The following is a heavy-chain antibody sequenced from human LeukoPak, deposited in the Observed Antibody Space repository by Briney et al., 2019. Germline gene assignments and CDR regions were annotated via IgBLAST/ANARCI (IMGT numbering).Heavy chain of an antibody. Sequence: PGGSLRLSCAASGFIFSSYAMSWVRQAPGKGLEWVLGISGTGGRTYYADSVKGRFTISRDNSKNTLYLQMNSLRGEDTGVYYCARDLESEPGQGPDYWGQGTLVTVSS. D-gene: IGHD1-14*01. V-gene: IGHV3-23*01. CDR1: GFIFSSYA. CDR3: ARDLESEPGQGPDY. J-gene: IGHJ4*02. CDR2: ISGTGGRT.